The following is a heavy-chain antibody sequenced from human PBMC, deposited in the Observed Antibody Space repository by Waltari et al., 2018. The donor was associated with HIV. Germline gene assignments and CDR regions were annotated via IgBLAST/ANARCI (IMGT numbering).Heavy chain of an antibody. V-gene: IGHV1-69*12. J-gene: IGHJ5*02. CDR3: ARAGRDGYNWKYNWFDP. D-gene: IGHD1-1*01. Sequence: QVQLVQSGAEVKKPGSSVKVSCKASGGTFSSYALSWVRQAPGQGLEWMVGIIPIFGTANYAQKFQGRVTITADESTSTAYMELSSLRSEDTAVYYCARAGRDGYNWKYNWFDPWGQGTLVTVSS. CDR2: IIPIFGTA. CDR1: GGTFSSYA.